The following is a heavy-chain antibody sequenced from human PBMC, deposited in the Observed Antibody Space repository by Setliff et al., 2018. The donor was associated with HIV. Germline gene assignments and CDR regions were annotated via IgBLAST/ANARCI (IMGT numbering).Heavy chain of an antibody. CDR3: AKTVPHSTAQDAFDI. J-gene: IGHJ3*02. CDR2: IFYTGST. V-gene: IGHV4-39*07. CDR1: GVSTSSSTYY. Sequence: SETLSLTCSVSGVSTSSSTYYWGWIRQPPGKGLEWIGYIFYTGSTYYNPSLNSRVTLSADTSKNQLSLRLSSVTAVDMGVYYCAKTVPHSTAQDAFDIWGQGTMVTV. D-gene: IGHD2-2*01.